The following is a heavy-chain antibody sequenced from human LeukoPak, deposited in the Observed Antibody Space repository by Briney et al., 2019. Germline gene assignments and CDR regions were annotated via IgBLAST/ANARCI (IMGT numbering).Heavy chain of an antibody. J-gene: IGHJ4*02. CDR1: GFSSSSYE. V-gene: IGHV3-48*03. D-gene: IGHD6-19*01. Sequence: GVYLRLSCAASGFSSSSYEMNWVRQAPGKGLEWVSYMSRSGSTKEYADSVKGRFTISRDNAKNSLYLQMNSLRVEDTAVYYCAREEGLDYWGQGTLVT. CDR3: AREEGLDY. CDR2: MSRSGSTK.